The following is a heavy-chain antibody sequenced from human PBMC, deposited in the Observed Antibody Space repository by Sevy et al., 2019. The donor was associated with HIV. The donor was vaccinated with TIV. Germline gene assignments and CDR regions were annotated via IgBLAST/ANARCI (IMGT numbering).Heavy chain of an antibody. D-gene: IGHD2-2*01. J-gene: IGHJ4*02. CDR1: AGSLSSSSYY. CDR2: IYYNGRT. V-gene: IGHV4-61*01. CDR3: ARFHDCTTTSCNQD. Sequence: SETLSLTCTVSAGSLSSSSYYWTWIRQTPGKALEWIGYIYYNGRTNYNPSLESRITISGDTSKNQFSLNLTSVTAVDTAVYYCARFHDCTTTSCNQDWGQGTLVTVSS.